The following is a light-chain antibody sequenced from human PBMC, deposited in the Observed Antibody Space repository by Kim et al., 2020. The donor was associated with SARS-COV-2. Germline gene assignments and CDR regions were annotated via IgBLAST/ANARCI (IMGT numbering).Light chain of an antibody. CDR1: SGSVSTGNY. Sequence: QTVVTQEPSFSVSPGGTVTLTCGLSSGSVSTGNYPSWYQQTPGQAPRTLIYSTNSRSSGVPDRFSGSILGNKAALAITGAQADDDSDYYCALYVGSGIWVFGGGTQLTVL. CDR3: ALYVGSGIWV. J-gene: IGLJ3*02. CDR2: STN. V-gene: IGLV8-61*01.